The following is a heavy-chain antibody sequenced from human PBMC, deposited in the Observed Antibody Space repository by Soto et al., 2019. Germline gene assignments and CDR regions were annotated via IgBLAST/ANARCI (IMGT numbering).Heavy chain of an antibody. CDR1: GGTFSSYA. V-gene: IGHV1-69*13. J-gene: IGHJ3*02. CDR2: IIPIFGTA. Sequence: ASVKVSCKASGGTFSSYAISWVRQAPGQGLEWMGGIIPIFGTANYAQKFQGRVTITADESTSTAYMELSSLRSEDTAVYYCASNSTRVVVAASRGDAVDIWG. CDR3: ASNSTRVVVAASRGDAVDI. D-gene: IGHD2-15*01.